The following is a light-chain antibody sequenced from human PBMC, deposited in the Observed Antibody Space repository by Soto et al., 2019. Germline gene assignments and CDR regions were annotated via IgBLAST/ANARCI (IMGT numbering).Light chain of an antibody. CDR2: AAS. Sequence: DIQMTQSPSSVSAFVGDRVTITCRASQGISSWLAWYQQKPGNAPTILIYAASTLQSGVPSRFSGSGAGTDFTLTISSMQPEDFATYCCKQARSVPPVFGPGTKVDIK. V-gene: IGKV1D-12*01. J-gene: IGKJ3*01. CDR3: KQARSVPPV. CDR1: QGISSW.